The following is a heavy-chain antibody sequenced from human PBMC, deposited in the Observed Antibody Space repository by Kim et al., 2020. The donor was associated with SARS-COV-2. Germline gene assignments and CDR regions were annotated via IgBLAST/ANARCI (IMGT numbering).Heavy chain of an antibody. CDR1: GFTFSSYE. Sequence: GGSLRLSCAASGFTFSSYEMNWVRQAPGKGLEWVSYISSSGSTIYYADSVKGRFTISRDNAKNSLYLQMNSLRAEDTAVYYCARVRYDSTGVGAFDIWGQGTMVTVSS. CDR2: ISSSGSTI. V-gene: IGHV3-48*03. D-gene: IGHD3-22*01. CDR3: ARVRYDSTGVGAFDI. J-gene: IGHJ3*02.